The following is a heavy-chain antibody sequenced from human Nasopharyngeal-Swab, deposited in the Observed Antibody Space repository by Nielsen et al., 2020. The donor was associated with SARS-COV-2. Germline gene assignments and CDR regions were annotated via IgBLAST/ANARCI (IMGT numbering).Heavy chain of an antibody. CDR3: ARGRAFYDYVWGSYRPFDY. V-gene: IGHV4-34*01. CDR2: IYHSGST. J-gene: IGHJ4*02. D-gene: IGHD3-16*02. Sequence: WIRQPPGKGLEWIGEIYHSGSTNYNPSLKSRVTISVDTSKNQFSLKLSSVTAADTAVYYCARGRAFYDYVWGSYRPFDYWGQGTLVTVSS.